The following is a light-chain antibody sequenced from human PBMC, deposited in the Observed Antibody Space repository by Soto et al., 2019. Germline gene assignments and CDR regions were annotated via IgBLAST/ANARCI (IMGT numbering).Light chain of an antibody. CDR3: QQSYRTPRT. V-gene: IGKV1-39*01. J-gene: IGKJ1*01. CDR1: QTILTY. Sequence: DIQMTQSPSSLSASVGDRVTITCRASQTILTYLNWYQQKPGQAPKLLIYAASSLQSGVPSRFSGGGSATDFTLTISSLQPEDFATYYCQQSYRTPRTFGQGTKVDIK. CDR2: AAS.